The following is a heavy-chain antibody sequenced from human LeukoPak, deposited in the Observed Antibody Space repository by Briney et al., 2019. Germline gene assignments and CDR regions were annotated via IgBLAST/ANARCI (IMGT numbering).Heavy chain of an antibody. V-gene: IGHV1-2*06. D-gene: IGHD2-2*01. J-gene: IGHJ4*02. CDR1: GYTFTAYH. CDR3: ARDYCSSTSCLFDY. CDR2: INPNSGDT. Sequence: GASVKVSCKASGYTFTAYHMHWVRQAPGQGLEWMGRINPNSGDTNYAQKFQGRVTMTRDTSISTAYMELSRLRSDDTAVYCCARDYCSSTSCLFDYWGQGTLVSASS.